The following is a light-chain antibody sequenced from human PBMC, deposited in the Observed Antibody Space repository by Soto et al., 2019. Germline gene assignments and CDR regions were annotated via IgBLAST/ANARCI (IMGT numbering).Light chain of an antibody. Sequence: DIAMTQSPESLAVSLGERATINCKSSRSVLSSSNNKNDLAWYQQKPGQPPKLLIYWASTRESGVPDRFSGSGSGTDFTLTISSLQAEDVAVYYCQQYYSPLWTFGQGTKVDIK. CDR3: QQYYSPLWT. CDR2: WAS. CDR1: RSVLSSSNNKND. V-gene: IGKV4-1*01. J-gene: IGKJ1*01.